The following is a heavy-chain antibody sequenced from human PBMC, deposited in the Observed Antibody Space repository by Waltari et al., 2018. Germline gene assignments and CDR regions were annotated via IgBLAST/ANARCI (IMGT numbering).Heavy chain of an antibody. Sequence: QMQLVQSGPEVKKPGTSVKVSCKASGFPFTNSAVQWVRQARGQRLEWIGWIVVGSGNTNYAQKFQERVTITRDMSTSTAYMELSSLRSEDTAVYYCAAGWDYGSGRDYWGQGTLVTVSS. V-gene: IGHV1-58*01. CDR1: GFPFTNSA. CDR2: IVVGSGNT. J-gene: IGHJ4*02. D-gene: IGHD3-10*01. CDR3: AAGWDYGSGRDY.